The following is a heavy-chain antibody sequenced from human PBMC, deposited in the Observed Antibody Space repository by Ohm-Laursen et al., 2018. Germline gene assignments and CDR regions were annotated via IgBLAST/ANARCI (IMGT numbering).Heavy chain of an antibody. J-gene: IGHJ4*02. D-gene: IGHD3-9*01. Sequence: SETLSLTCTVSGASMIDYYWNWIRQPPGKGLEWIGHIYYSGSTKYNPSLESRVTISLDTSRNQFSLRLTSLTAADTAVYYCARNFNWENPYNFAYWGQGILVTVSS. CDR2: IYYSGST. CDR1: GASMIDYY. V-gene: IGHV4-59*01. CDR3: ARNFNWENPYNFAY.